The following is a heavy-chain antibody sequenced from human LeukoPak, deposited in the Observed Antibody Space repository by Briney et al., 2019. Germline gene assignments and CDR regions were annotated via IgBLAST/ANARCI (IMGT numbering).Heavy chain of an antibody. Sequence: ASVKVSCKASGYTFTGYYMHRVRQAPGQGLEWMGWINPNSGGTNYAQKLQGRVTMTTDTSTSTAYMELRSLRSDDTAVYYCARVFITIFGPNWFDPWGQGTLVTVSS. V-gene: IGHV1-2*02. CDR1: GYTFTGYY. J-gene: IGHJ5*02. CDR3: ARVFITIFGPNWFDP. CDR2: INPNSGGT. D-gene: IGHD3-3*01.